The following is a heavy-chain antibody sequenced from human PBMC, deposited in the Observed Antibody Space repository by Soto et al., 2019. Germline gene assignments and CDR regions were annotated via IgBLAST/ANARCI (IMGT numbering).Heavy chain of an antibody. CDR3: ARVERGTATTVVDAFDI. CDR1: GGFVTSGSYY. Sequence: QVQLQQWGAGLLKPSETLSLTCAVYGGFVTSGSYYWSWIRQPPGKGLEWIGEMSHSGGTHFNPSLKSRVTISVDTSKDQFTLKMGSVTAADTAVYYCARVERGTATTVVDAFDIWGPGTMVTVSS. J-gene: IGHJ3*02. CDR2: MSHSGGT. V-gene: IGHV4-34*01. D-gene: IGHD1-1*01.